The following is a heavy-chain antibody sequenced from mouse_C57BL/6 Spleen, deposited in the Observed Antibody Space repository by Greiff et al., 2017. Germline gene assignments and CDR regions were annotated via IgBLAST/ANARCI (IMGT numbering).Heavy chain of an antibody. D-gene: IGHD2-1*01. Sequence: QVQLQQPGAELVKPGASVQLSCKASGYTFTSYWMQWVKQRPGQGLEWIGEIDPSDSYTNYNQKFKGKATLTVDTSSSTAYMQLSSLTSEDSAVYYCARYGNYNYYAMDYWGQGTSVTVSS. CDR2: IDPSDSYT. CDR1: GYTFTSYW. J-gene: IGHJ4*01. V-gene: IGHV1-50*01. CDR3: ARYGNYNYYAMDY.